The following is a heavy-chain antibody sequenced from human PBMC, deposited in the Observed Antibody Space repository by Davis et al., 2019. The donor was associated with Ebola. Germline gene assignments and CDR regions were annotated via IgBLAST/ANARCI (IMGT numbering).Heavy chain of an antibody. J-gene: IGHJ4*02. CDR3: AKDGYYYDSSGYYSGINY. D-gene: IGHD3-22*01. V-gene: IGHV1-69*04. CDR2: IIPILGIA. CDR1: GGTFSSYA. Sequence: SVQVSCNASGGTFSSYAISWVRQAPGQGLEWMGTIIPILGIANYAQKFQGRVTITADKSTSTAYMELSSLRSEDTAVYYCAKDGYYYDSSGYYSGINYWGQGTLVTVSS.